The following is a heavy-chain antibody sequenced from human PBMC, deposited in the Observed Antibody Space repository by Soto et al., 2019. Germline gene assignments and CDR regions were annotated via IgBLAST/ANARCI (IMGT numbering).Heavy chain of an antibody. CDR2: ISYDRSNK. CDR1: GFTFSSYG. V-gene: IGHV3-30*18. CDR3: AKESLPWGSYRLYYFDY. D-gene: IGHD3-16*02. J-gene: IGHJ4*02. Sequence: HPGGSLRLSCAASGFTFSSYGMHWVRQAPGKGLEWVAVISYDRSNKYYADSVKGRFTISRDNSKNTLYLQMNSLRAEDTAVYYCAKESLPWGSYRLYYFDYWGQGTLVTVSS.